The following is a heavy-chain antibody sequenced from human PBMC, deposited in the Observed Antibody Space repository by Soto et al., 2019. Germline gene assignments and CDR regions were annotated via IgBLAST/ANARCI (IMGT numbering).Heavy chain of an antibody. Sequence: SVKVSCKASGGTFNNYPITWVRQAPGEGLEWMGGSIPIFGTANYAQKFQGRVTISVDESTSTAYMELSSLRSEDTAVYYCARGRGYSGDDHYYYFDMDVWGQGTTVTVSS. J-gene: IGHJ6*02. V-gene: IGHV1-69*13. D-gene: IGHD5-12*01. CDR2: SIPIFGTA. CDR1: GGTFNNYP. CDR3: ARGRGYSGDDHYYYFDMDV.